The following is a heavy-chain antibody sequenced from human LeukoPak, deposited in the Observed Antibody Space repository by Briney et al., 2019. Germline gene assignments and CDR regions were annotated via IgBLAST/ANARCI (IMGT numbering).Heavy chain of an antibody. CDR2: ISEGGDTI. D-gene: IGHD3-9*01. Sequence: GGSLRLSCAASGFTFSDYYMSWIRQAPGKGLEWLSHISEGGDTIFYADSVKGRFTISRDNLKNSLYLHMNSLRADDTGIYYCARDEVDILTGEGYLYYMDVWGKGTSVTVSS. CDR1: GFTFSDYY. CDR3: ARDEVDILTGEGYLYYMDV. V-gene: IGHV3-11*04. J-gene: IGHJ6*03.